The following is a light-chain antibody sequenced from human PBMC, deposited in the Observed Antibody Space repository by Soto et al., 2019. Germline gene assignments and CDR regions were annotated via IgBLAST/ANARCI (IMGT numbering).Light chain of an antibody. J-gene: IGKJ1*01. CDR3: QRYDSYSWT. CDR2: KAS. CDR1: QSISSW. Sequence: DIQMTQSPSTLSASVGDRVTITCRASQSISSWLAWYQQKPVKAPKLLIYKASSLESGVPSRFSGSGSGTDFPLTISRLQPDDFATYYCQRYDSYSWTFGQGTKVDIK. V-gene: IGKV1-5*03.